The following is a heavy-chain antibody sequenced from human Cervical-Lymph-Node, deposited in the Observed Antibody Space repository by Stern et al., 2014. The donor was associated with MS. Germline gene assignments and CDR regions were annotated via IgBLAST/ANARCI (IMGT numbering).Heavy chain of an antibody. V-gene: IGHV5-51*03. J-gene: IGHJ5*02. D-gene: IGHD2-2*01. CDR3: ARRYRQVWFDP. CDR1: GYTFTDYW. Sequence: EVQLVESGAEVKKPGESLKISCKGSGYTFTDYWIVWVRQMPGKGLEWMGLIYPGDSDTRYSPSFQGQVTISADKSISTAYLQLSSLKASDTAMYYCARRYRQVWFDPWGQGTLVTVSS. CDR2: IYPGDSDT.